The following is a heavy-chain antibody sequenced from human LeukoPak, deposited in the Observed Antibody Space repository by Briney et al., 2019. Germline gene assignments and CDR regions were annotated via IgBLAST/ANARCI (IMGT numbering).Heavy chain of an antibody. Sequence: GGSLRLSCAASGFTFSSYGMHWVRQAPGKGLEWVAIIWYDGSNKYYADSVKGRFTISRDNSKNTLYLQMNSLRAEDTAVDYCARGTPFGMATTPLSVWGQGTLVTVSS. D-gene: IGHD5-24*01. CDR1: GFTFSSYG. V-gene: IGHV3-33*01. CDR3: ARGTPFGMATTPLSV. CDR2: IWYDGSNK. J-gene: IGHJ4*02.